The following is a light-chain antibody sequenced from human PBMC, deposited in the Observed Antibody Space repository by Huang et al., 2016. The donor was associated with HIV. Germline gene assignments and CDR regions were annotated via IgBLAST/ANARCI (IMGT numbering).Light chain of an antibody. J-gene: IGKJ2*01. V-gene: IGKV1-33*01. CDR1: QDITNF. Sequence: DIQMTQSPSSLSASVGDRVTITCQASQDITNFLNWFQQKPGKAPKLLIYDASNLERGVPPRFSGGGSGTDFTFTISSLQPEDIATYYCQQYDNIPPTFGQGTKLEIK. CDR2: DAS. CDR3: QQYDNIPPT.